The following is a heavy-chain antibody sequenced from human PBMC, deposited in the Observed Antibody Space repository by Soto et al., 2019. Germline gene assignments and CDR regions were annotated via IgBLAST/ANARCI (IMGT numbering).Heavy chain of an antibody. CDR2: VYYSGST. V-gene: IGHV4-59*11. D-gene: IGHD3-16*01. J-gene: IGHJ4*02. CDR1: GGSISSHY. Sequence: QVQLQESGPGLVKPSETLSLTCTVSGGSISSHYWSWIRQPPGKGLEWIGYVYYSGSTSSNPSLKSRVIISLDMSKNQVSLKLRSVTAADTAVYYCARGIGGVVTMDSWGQGTLVTVSS. CDR3: ARGIGGVVTMDS.